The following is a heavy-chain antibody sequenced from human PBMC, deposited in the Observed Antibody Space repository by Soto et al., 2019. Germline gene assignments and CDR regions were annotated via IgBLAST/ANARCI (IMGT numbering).Heavy chain of an antibody. CDR3: ALLEWLPKHDY. Sequence: ASVKVSFKASGYTFTSYYMHWVRQAPGQGLEWMGIINPSGGSTSYAQKFQGRVTMTRDTSTSTVYMELSSLRSEDTAVYYCALLEWLPKHDYWGQGTLVTVSS. V-gene: IGHV1-46*01. CDR2: INPSGGST. CDR1: GYTFTSYY. J-gene: IGHJ4*02. D-gene: IGHD3-3*01.